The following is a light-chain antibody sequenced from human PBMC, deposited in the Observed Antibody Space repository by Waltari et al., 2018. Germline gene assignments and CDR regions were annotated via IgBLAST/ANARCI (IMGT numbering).Light chain of an antibody. CDR3: SSYAGSNNYV. J-gene: IGLJ1*01. CDR2: EVS. CDR1: SSDVCGYNY. Sequence: QSALTQPPSASGSPGQSVTISCTGTSSDVCGYNYFSWYQQHPGKAPKLMIYEVSKRPSGVPDRFSGSKSGNTASLTVSGLQAEDEADYYCSSYAGSNNYVFGTGTKVTVL. V-gene: IGLV2-8*01.